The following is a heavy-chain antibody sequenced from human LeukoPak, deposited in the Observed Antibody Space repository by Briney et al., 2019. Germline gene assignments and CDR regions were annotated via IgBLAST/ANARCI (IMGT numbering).Heavy chain of an antibody. J-gene: IGHJ4*02. Sequence: SETLSLTCTVSGGSISSSSYYWGWIRQPPGKGLEWIGSIYYSGSTYYNPSLKSRVTISVDTSKNQFSLKLSSVTAADTAVYYCARLQYCSGGSCYSTKGYFDYWGQGTLVTVSS. V-gene: IGHV4-39*01. D-gene: IGHD2-15*01. CDR2: IYYSGST. CDR3: ARLQYCSGGSCYSTKGYFDY. CDR1: GGSISSSSYY.